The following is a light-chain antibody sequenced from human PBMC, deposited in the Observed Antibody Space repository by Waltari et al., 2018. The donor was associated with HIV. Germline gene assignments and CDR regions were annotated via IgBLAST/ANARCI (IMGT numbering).Light chain of an antibody. V-gene: IGKV1-9*01. CDR2: DAS. CDR1: QGISTS. Sequence: DIQLTQSASSLSAALVDGLTITCRASQGISTSLACYQQKPGKAPNLLIFDASTLQVGVPSSFSRSGSGTEFTLTVDSRQPEDFATYYCQQLKSYPHTFGGGTRVEI. J-gene: IGKJ4*01. CDR3: QQLKSYPHT.